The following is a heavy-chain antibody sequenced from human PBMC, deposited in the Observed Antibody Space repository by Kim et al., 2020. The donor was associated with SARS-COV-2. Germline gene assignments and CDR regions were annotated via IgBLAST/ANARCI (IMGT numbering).Heavy chain of an antibody. CDR1: GVSIYTSDYY. D-gene: IGHD1-26*01. CDR3: ARQVRVGRHLDH. J-gene: IGHJ4*02. CDR2: IYFTGTT. V-gene: IGHV4-39*01. Sequence: SETLSLTCTVSGVSIYTSDYYWAWIRQPPGQGLEWIATIYFTGTTFYSPSLKSRATVSIDTSKDQFSLDLNSVTTTDTSMYYCARQVRVGRHLDHWGQGILVTVSS.